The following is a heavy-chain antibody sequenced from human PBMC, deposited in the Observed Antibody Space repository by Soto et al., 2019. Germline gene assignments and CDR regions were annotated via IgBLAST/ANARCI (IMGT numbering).Heavy chain of an antibody. CDR2: ISSSSSTI. V-gene: IGHV3-48*02. J-gene: IGHJ4*02. Sequence: EVQLVESGGGLVQPGGSLRLSCAASGFTFSSYSMNWVRQASGKGLEWVSYISSSSSTIYYADSVKGRFTISRDNAKNSLYLQMNSLRDEDTAVYYCARGNPITMIVVVAPDFDYWGQGTLVTVSS. CDR3: ARGNPITMIVVVAPDFDY. D-gene: IGHD3-22*01. CDR1: GFTFSSYS.